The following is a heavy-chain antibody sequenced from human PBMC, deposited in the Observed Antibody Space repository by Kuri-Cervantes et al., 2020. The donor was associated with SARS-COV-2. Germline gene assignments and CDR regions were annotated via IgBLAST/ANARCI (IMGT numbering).Heavy chain of an antibody. CDR2: INPNSGGT. V-gene: IGHV1-2*02. CDR1: GGIFNIYA. Sequence: ASVKVSCKASGGIFNIYAISWVRQAPGQGLEWMGWINPNSGGTNYAQKFQGRVAMTRDTSISTAYMELSRLRSDDTAVYYCASLNARTSDAFDIWGQGTMVTVSS. J-gene: IGHJ3*02. CDR3: ASLNARTSDAFDI. D-gene: IGHD1-1*01.